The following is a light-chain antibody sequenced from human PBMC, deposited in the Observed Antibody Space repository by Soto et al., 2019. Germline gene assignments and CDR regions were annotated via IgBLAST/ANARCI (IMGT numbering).Light chain of an antibody. CDR1: SANIGAGYD. CDR3: RYEDSSLRGAV. CDR2: VNS. V-gene: IGLV1-40*01. Sequence: QSVLTQPPSVSGAPGQRVTISCTGSSANIGAGYDAHWYQHHPGTAPKLLIYVNSNRPSGVPDRFSGSNSGTSASLAITGLQAEEVAYYYCRYEDSSLRGAVFGGGSQLTVL. J-gene: IGLJ7*01.